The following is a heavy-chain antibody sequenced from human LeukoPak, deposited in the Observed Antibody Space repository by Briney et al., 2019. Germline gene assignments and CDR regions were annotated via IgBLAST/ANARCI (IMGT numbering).Heavy chain of an antibody. D-gene: IGHD3-22*01. V-gene: IGHV3-9*03. J-gene: IGHJ3*02. CDR2: ISWNSGSI. CDR1: GFAFDDYA. CDR3: VKYDSSGTAFDI. Sequence: GRSLRLSCAASGFAFDDYAMHWVRQAPGKGLEWVSGISWNSGSIGYADSVKGRFTISRDNAKNSLYLQMNSLRAEDMALYYCVKYDSSGTAFDIWGQGTMVTVSS.